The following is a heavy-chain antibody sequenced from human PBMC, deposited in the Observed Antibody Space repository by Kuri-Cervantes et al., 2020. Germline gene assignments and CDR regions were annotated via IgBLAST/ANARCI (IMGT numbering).Heavy chain of an antibody. J-gene: IGHJ5*02. CDR3: AAMTTVTPNWFDP. V-gene: IGHV1-46*01. CDR1: GYTFTSYD. CDR2: INPSGGST. D-gene: IGHD4-17*01. Sequence: ASVKVSCKASGYTFTSYDINWVRQATGQGLEWMGIINPSGGSTSYAQKFQERVTITRDMSTSTAYMELSSLRSEDTAVYYCAAMTTVTPNWFDPWGQGTLVTVSS.